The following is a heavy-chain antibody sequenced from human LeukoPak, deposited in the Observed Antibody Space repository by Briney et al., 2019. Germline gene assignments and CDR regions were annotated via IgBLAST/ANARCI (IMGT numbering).Heavy chain of an antibody. CDR3: ARTIVGANTESY. D-gene: IGHD1-26*01. CDR2: VNAGNGNT. V-gene: IGHV1-3*01. CDR1: GYTFTTYA. Sequence: ASVKVSCKASGYTFTTYAIHWVRQAPGQRLEWMGWVNAGNGNTKYSQKFQDRVTITRDTSANTAYMELSSLISEDTAVYYCARTIVGANTESYWGQGTLVTVSS. J-gene: IGHJ4*02.